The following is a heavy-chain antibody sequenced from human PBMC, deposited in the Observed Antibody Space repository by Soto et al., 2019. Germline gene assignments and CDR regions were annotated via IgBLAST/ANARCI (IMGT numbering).Heavy chain of an antibody. CDR1: GFTFSSYA. J-gene: IGHJ2*01. CDR2: ISGSGGST. D-gene: IGHD4-17*01. CDR3: AKDVVCGYGDYRCFDL. V-gene: IGHV3-23*01. Sequence: EVQLLESGGGLVQPGGSLRLSCAASGFTFSSYAMSWVRQAPVKGLEWVSAISGSGGSTYYADSVKGRFTISRDNSKNTLYLQMNSLRAEDTAVYYCAKDVVCGYGDYRCFDLWGRGTLVTVSS.